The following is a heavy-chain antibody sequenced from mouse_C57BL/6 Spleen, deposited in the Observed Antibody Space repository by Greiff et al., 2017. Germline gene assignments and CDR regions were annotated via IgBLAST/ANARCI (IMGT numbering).Heavy chain of an antibody. Sequence: QVQLQQSGPELVKPGASVKISCKASGYAFSSSWMNWVKQRPGTGLEWIGRIYPGDGDTTYNGKFKGKATLTADKSSSTAYMQLSSLTSEDSAVYFCAREGAYGSSGNWGQGTTLTVSS. CDR1: GYAFSSSW. V-gene: IGHV1-82*01. CDR3: AREGAYGSSGN. D-gene: IGHD1-1*01. CDR2: IYPGDGDT. J-gene: IGHJ2*01.